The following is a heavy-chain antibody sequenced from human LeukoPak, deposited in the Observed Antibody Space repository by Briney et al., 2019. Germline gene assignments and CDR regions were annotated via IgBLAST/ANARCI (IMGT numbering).Heavy chain of an antibody. CDR2: IYRTGSA. J-gene: IGHJ4*02. D-gene: IGHD1-26*01. CDR1: GGSISNGNW. CDR3: VRCGSYCLDY. V-gene: IGHV4/OR15-8*01. Sequence: PSETLSLTCGVSGGSISNGNWWRWVRRPPGKGVEWIGEIYRTGSANYNPSLKSRVTISVDKSKNQFSLSLNSVTAADTAVYYCVRCGSYCLDYWGQGTLVTVSS.